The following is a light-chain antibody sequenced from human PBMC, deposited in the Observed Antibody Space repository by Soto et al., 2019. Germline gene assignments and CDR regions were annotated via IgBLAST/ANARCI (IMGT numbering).Light chain of an antibody. J-gene: IGKJ3*01. V-gene: IGKV3-15*01. CDR3: QQYNNWPPFT. Sequence: EIVMTQSPATLSVSPGERASLSCRASQSVGSNLAWYQHKPGQAPRLLIYDASTRATGFPARFSGSGSGTEFTLTISSLQPEDFAVYYCQQYNNWPPFTFGPGTEVDIK. CDR1: QSVGSN. CDR2: DAS.